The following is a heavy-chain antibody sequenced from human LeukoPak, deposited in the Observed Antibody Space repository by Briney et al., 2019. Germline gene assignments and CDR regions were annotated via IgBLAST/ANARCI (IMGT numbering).Heavy chain of an antibody. D-gene: IGHD3-10*01. CDR3: ARDGGYYNFDY. J-gene: IGHJ4*02. Sequence: AGGSLRLSCAASGFTVSSNYMSWVRQAPGKGLEWVSVIYSGGSTYYADSVKGRFTISRDNSKNTLYLQMNSLRAEDTAVYYCARDGGYYNFDYWGQGTLVTVSS. CDR1: GFTVSSNY. CDR2: IYSGGST. V-gene: IGHV3-66*01.